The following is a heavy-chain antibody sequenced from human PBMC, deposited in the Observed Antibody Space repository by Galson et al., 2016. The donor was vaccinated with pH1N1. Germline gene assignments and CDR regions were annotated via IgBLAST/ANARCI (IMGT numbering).Heavy chain of an antibody. J-gene: IGHJ5*01. CDR3: ARWDYGDYVGWFDY. CDR1: GGTFSSYG. V-gene: IGHV1-69*13. CDR2: IIPIFGTA. Sequence: SVKVSCKASGGTFSSYGISWVRQAPGQGLEWMGRIIPIFGTANYAQKSQGRVTITADESTSTAYMELSSLRSEDTAVYYCARWDYGDYVGWFDYWGQGTLVTVSS. D-gene: IGHD4-17*01.